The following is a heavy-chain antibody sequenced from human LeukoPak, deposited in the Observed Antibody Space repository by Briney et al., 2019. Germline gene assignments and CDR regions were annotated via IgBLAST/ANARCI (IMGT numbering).Heavy chain of an antibody. Sequence: ASVEVSCKVSGYTLTELSMHWVRQAPGKGLEWMGGFDPEDGETIYAQKFQGRVTMTEDTSTDTAYMELSSLRSEDTAVYYCATDLDSSGYWSYWGQGTLVTVSS. CDR2: FDPEDGET. CDR3: ATDLDSSGYWSY. D-gene: IGHD3-22*01. V-gene: IGHV1-24*01. J-gene: IGHJ4*02. CDR1: GYTLTELS.